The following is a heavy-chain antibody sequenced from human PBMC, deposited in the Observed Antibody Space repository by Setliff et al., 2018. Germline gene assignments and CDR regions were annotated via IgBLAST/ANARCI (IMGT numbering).Heavy chain of an antibody. D-gene: IGHD2-21*01. CDR1: GGTFSSYA. J-gene: IGHJ4*02. CDR3: ATEKFPGDWGDY. Sequence: ASVKVSCKASGGTFSSYAISWVRQAPGQGLEWMGWISAYNGNTNYAQKFQGRVTMTTDTSTGTAYMEVTSLRSDDTAVYYCATEKFPGDWGDYWGQGTLVTVSS. V-gene: IGHV1-18*01. CDR2: ISAYNGNT.